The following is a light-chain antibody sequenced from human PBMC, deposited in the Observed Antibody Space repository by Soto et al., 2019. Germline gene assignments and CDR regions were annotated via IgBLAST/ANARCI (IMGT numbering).Light chain of an antibody. J-gene: IGKJ5*01. Sequence: ESVLTQSPGTLSLSPGDRATLSCRASQSVTNSYLAWYQQKPGQAPRLLIYGASSRVTGIPDRFSGSGSGTDFTHSISRLEPEDFAVYYCQQYGRSPTTFGQGTRLEIK. V-gene: IGKV3-20*01. CDR1: QSVTNSY. CDR2: GAS. CDR3: QQYGRSPTT.